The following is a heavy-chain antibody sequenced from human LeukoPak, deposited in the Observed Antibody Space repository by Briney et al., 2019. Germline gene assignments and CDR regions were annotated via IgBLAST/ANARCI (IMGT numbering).Heavy chain of an antibody. D-gene: IGHD5-12*01. CDR1: GFTFNTYS. J-gene: IGHJ4*02. CDR3: ARVRRGSVY. V-gene: IGHV3-7*01. CDR2: IKQDGSEK. Sequence: GGSLRLSCAASGFTFNTYSMNWVRQAPGKGLEWVANIKQDGSEKYYVDSVKGRFTISRDNAKNSLYLQMNSLRAEDTAVYYCARVRRGSVYWGQGTLVTVSS.